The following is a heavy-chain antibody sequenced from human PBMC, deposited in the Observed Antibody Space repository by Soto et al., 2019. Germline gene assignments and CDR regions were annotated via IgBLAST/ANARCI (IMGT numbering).Heavy chain of an antibody. V-gene: IGHV1-69*13. CDR3: ASGRRDGYNCFDY. CDR2: IIPIFGTA. CDR1: GGTFSSYA. D-gene: IGHD5-12*01. J-gene: IGHJ4*02. Sequence: SVKVSCKASGGTFSSYAISWVRQAPGQGLEWMGGIIPIFGTANYAQKFQGRVTITADESTSTAYMELSSLRSEDTAVYYCASGRRDGYNCFDYWGQGTLVTVSS.